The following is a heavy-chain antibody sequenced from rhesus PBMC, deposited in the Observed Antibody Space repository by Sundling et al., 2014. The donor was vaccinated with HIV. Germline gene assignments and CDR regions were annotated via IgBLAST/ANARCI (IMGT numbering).Heavy chain of an antibody. D-gene: IGHD1-1*01. V-gene: IGHV4-165*01. CDR3: VRKRGWNYIPGDDFGLDS. CDR2: IRDSGNT. CDR1: GGSFSGYC. J-gene: IGHJ6*01. Sequence: QVQLQESGPGLVKPSETLSLTCAVSGGSFSGYCWGWIRQPPGRGLEWIGYIRDSGNTDYNPSLKSRVTISTDTSKNQLSLKLRSVTAADTAVYYCVRKRGWNYIPGDDFGLDSWGQGVVVTVSS.